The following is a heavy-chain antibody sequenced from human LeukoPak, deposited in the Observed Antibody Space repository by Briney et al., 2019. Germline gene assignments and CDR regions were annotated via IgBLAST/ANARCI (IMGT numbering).Heavy chain of an antibody. CDR1: GFTFYNYA. V-gene: IGHV3-23*01. CDR2: ISGSGGYT. D-gene: IGHD6-19*01. CDR3: AKETRGQWLPDY. J-gene: IGHJ4*02. Sequence: GGSLRLSCAASGFTFYNYAMSWVRQTPGKGLEWVSAISGSGGYTYYADSVKGRFTISRDNSKNTLYLQMNSLRAEDTAIYYCAKETRGQWLPDYWGQGTLVTVSS.